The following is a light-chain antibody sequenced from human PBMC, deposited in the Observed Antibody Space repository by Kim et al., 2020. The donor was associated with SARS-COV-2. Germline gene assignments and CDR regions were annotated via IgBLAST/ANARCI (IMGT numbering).Light chain of an antibody. V-gene: IGKV1-9*01. CDR2: AAS. CDR1: QGISSY. Sequence: IQLTQSPSSLSASVGDRVTITCRASQGISSYLAWYQQKPAKAPKLLIYAASTLQSGVPSRFSGSGSGTDFTLTISSLQPEDFATYYCQQLNSYPNTFGGGTKVDIK. CDR3: QQLNSYPNT. J-gene: IGKJ4*01.